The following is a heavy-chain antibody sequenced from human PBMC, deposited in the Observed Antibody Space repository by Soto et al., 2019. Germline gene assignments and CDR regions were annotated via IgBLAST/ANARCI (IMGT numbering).Heavy chain of an antibody. D-gene: IGHD1-26*01. Sequence: GGSLRLSCAASGFTFSSYGMHWVRQAPGKGLEWVAVISYDGSNKYYADSVKGRFTISRDNSKNTLYLQMNSLRAEDTAVYYCAKDGVGATRDWGQGTLVTVSS. V-gene: IGHV3-30*18. CDR1: GFTFSSYG. J-gene: IGHJ1*01. CDR2: ISYDGSNK. CDR3: AKDGVGATRD.